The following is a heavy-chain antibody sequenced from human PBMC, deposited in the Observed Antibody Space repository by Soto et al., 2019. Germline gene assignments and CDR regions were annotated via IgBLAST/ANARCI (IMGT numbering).Heavy chain of an antibody. J-gene: IGHJ4*02. V-gene: IGHV3-30*03. CDR3: VSARGYGHASVPYS. CDR2: ISSDGSLQ. Sequence: QAQLVESGGGVVQPGRSLRLSCAASGFAFSSYGMHLVRQAPGTGLEWVAVISSDGSLQHYADSVKGRFTISRDNSKYMVLLQMSSLRAEDTAVYYCVSARGYGHASVPYSWGQGTLVSVSS. D-gene: IGHD5-18*01. CDR1: GFAFSSYG.